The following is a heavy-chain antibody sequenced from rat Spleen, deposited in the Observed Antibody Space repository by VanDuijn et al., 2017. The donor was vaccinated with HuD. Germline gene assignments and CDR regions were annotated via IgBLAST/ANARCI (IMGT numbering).Heavy chain of an antibody. CDR3: TGVRRGIRATGYYVMDA. CDR2: ITSGGST. D-gene: IGHD4-3*01. Sequence: QVQLKESGPGLVQPSQTLSLTCTVSGFSLTSYHVSWVRQPPGKGLEWIAAITSGGSTYYNSALKSRLSISRDTSKSQVFLKMNSLQTEDTAIYFCTGVRRGIRATGYYVMDAWGQGASVTVSS. J-gene: IGHJ4*01. V-gene: IGHV2S12*01. CDR1: GFSLTSYH.